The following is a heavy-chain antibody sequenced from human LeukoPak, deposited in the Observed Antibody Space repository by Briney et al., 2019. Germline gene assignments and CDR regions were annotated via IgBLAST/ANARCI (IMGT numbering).Heavy chain of an antibody. Sequence: GGSLRLSCAASGFTFSSYSMNWVRQAPGKGLEWVSYISSSSSTIYYADSVKGRFTISRDNAKNSLYLQMNSLRAEDTAVYYCARAVYDSSGYHYYYMDVWGKGTTVTVSS. CDR1: GFTFSSYS. CDR2: ISSSSSTI. CDR3: ARAVYDSSGYHYYYMDV. V-gene: IGHV3-48*04. J-gene: IGHJ6*03. D-gene: IGHD3-22*01.